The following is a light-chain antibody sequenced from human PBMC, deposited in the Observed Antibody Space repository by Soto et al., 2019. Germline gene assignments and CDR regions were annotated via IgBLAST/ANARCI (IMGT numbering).Light chain of an antibody. CDR3: FSYAGTTNVA. J-gene: IGLJ2*01. CDR1: SSDVGSYDL. CDR2: EGS. Sequence: QSAPTQPASVSGSPGQSITISCTGTSSDVGSYDLVSWYQQHPGKAPKLMIYEGSQRPSGVSNRFSGSKSGNTASLTIFGLQADDEADYYCFSYAGTTNVAFGTGTKLTVL. V-gene: IGLV2-23*01.